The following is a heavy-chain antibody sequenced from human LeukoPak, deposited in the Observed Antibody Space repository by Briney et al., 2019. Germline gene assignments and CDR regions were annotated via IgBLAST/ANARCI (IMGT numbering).Heavy chain of an antibody. CDR2: VRTTAEGETT. J-gene: IGHJ4*02. Sequence: GGSLRLSCEGSGFIFNNAWMSWIRQAPGKGLEWLGRVRTTAEGETTDYAAPVRCRFTISRDNSKSTVYLQMNSLETEDTAIYYCTAGLGKTDDDSWGQGTLVTVSS. CDR1: GFIFNNAW. CDR3: TAGLGKTDDDS. V-gene: IGHV3-15*01. D-gene: IGHD4-11*01.